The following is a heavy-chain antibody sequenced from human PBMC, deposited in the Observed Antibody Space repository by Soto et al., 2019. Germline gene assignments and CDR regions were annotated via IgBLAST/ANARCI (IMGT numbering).Heavy chain of an antibody. Sequence: HPGGSLRLSCAASGFAFSNYAMNWVRQAPGKGLEWVAVISGSRGRTYYADSVKGRFTISRDNDKNTVNLQMSSLRAEDSAIYYCAKDSCSGGNCYSIHFDYWGQGALVTVSS. J-gene: IGHJ4*02. D-gene: IGHD2-15*01. CDR3: AKDSCSGGNCYSIHFDY. V-gene: IGHV3-23*01. CDR2: ISGSRGRT. CDR1: GFAFSNYA.